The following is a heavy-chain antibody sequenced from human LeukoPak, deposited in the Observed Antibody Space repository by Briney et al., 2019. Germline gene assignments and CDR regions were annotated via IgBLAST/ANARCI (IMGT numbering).Heavy chain of an antibody. D-gene: IGHD3-22*01. J-gene: IGHJ4*02. Sequence: PGGSLRLSCAASGFTFSGYAMSWVRQAPGKGLEWVSAISGSGGSTYYADSVKGRFTISRDNSKNTLYLQMNSLRAEDTVVYYCAKDRWYYYDSSGYSDYWGQGTLVTVSS. CDR3: AKDRWYYYDSSGYSDY. CDR2: ISGSGGST. CDR1: GFTFSGYA. V-gene: IGHV3-23*01.